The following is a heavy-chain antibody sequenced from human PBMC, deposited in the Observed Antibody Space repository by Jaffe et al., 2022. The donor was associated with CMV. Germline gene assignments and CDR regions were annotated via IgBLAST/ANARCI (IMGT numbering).Heavy chain of an antibody. Sequence: QVQLQQWGAGLLKPSETLSLTCAVYGGSFSGHYWSWIRQPPGKGLEWIGEINHSGSANYNPSLKSRVTISVDTSKNQFSLRLTSVTAADTAVYYCARCPRMTDGPTEYWGRRLCTGSTCYFNYYYYHIDVWGKGTTVAVSS. CDR1: GGSFSGHY. CDR2: INHSGSA. CDR3: ARCPRMTDGPTEYWGRRLCTGSTCYFNYYYYHIDV. V-gene: IGHV4-34*02. J-gene: IGHJ6*03. D-gene: IGHD2-8*02.